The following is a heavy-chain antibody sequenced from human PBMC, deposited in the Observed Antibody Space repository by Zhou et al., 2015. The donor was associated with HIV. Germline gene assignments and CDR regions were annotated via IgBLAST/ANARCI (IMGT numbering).Heavy chain of an antibody. V-gene: IGHV1-69*12. J-gene: IGHJ2*01. D-gene: IGHD5-12*01. Sequence: QVQLVQSGAEVKKPGSSVKVSCKASGGTFSRYGISWVRQAPRQGLEWMGGIIPIFGTPNYAQKFQGRVTLTADESTSTVYMELTSLGSQDTAVYYCARSLGGYDGYWYFDLWGRGTLVTVSS. CDR3: ARSLGGYDGYWYFDL. CDR1: GGTFSRYG. CDR2: IIPIFGTP.